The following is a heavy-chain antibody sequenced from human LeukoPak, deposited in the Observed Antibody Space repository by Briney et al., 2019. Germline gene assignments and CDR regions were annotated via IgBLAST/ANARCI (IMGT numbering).Heavy chain of an antibody. D-gene: IGHD2-2*01. J-gene: IGHJ4*02. CDR2: IYYSGST. V-gene: IGHV4-59*01. CDR3: ARVDCSSTSCYPQY. CDR1: GGSISSYY. Sequence: SETLSLTCTVSGGSISSYYWSWIRQPPGKGLEWIAYIYYSGSTNYNPSLKSRVTISVDTSKNQFSLKLSSVTAADTAVYYCARVDCSSTSCYPQYWGQGTLVTVSS.